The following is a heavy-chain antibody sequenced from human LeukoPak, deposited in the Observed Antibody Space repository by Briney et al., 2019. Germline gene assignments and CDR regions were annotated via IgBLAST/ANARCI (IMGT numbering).Heavy chain of an antibody. J-gene: IGHJ4*02. CDR3: ARIAYSGYFIDF. Sequence: GGSLRLSCAASGFTLTTYWMHWVRQAPGKGLEWVSYVSSSARTIYSADSVKGRFTISRDNAKNSLSLQMNRLRAEDTAVYYCARIAYSGYFIDFWGQGTLVTVSS. CDR1: GFTLTTYW. CDR2: VSSSARTI. D-gene: IGHD5-12*01. V-gene: IGHV3-11*01.